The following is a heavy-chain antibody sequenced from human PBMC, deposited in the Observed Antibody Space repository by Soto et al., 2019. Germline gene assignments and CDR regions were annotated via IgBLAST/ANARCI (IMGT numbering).Heavy chain of an antibody. CDR1: GFTFSSYA. J-gene: IGHJ3*02. CDR2: ISGSGGST. Sequence: PGGSLRLSCAASGFTFSSYAMSWVRQAPGKGLEWVSAISGSGGSTYYADSVKGRFTISRDNSKNTLYLQMNSLRAEDTAVYYCATYYDSSGYYWSDAFDIWGQGTMVTVSS. CDR3: ATYYDSSGYYWSDAFDI. V-gene: IGHV3-23*01. D-gene: IGHD3-22*01.